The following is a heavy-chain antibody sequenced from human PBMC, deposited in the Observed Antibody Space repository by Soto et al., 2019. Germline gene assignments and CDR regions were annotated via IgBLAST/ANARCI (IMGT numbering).Heavy chain of an antibody. CDR2: IYYSGST. Sequence: SETLSLTCTVSGGSISSSSYYWGWIRQPPGKGLEWIGSIYYSGSTYYNPSLKSRVTISADTSRNQFSLRLTSVIAADTAVYFCARADPDASVGFWGQGTLVTV. D-gene: IGHD3-16*01. CDR1: GGSISSSSYY. J-gene: IGHJ4*02. V-gene: IGHV4-39*07. CDR3: ARADPDASVGF.